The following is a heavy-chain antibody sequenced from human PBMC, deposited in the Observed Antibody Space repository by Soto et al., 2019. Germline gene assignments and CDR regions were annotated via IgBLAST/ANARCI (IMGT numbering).Heavy chain of an antibody. Sequence: PSETLSLTCAAYGGSFSGYYWSWIRQPPGKGLEWIGEINHSGSTNYNPSLKSRVTISVDTSKNQFSLNLSSVSAADTAVYFCARLEVTSADSFDVWGPGTMVTVS. CDR3: ARLEVTSADSFDV. CDR2: INHSGST. CDR1: GGSFSGYY. J-gene: IGHJ3*01. D-gene: IGHD2-21*02. V-gene: IGHV4-34*01.